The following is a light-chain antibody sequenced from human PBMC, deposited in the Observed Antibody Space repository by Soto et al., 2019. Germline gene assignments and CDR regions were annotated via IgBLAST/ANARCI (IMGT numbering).Light chain of an antibody. V-gene: IGKV3-11*01. Sequence: EIVLTQSPATLSLSPGERATLSCRASQSIGSYLAWYQHKPGQAPRLLIYDSSNRATGIPARFSGSGSGTDFTLTISSLEPEDFAIYYCQQRSSWPHTFGQGTKLEIK. J-gene: IGKJ2*01. CDR1: QSIGSY. CDR2: DSS. CDR3: QQRSSWPHT.